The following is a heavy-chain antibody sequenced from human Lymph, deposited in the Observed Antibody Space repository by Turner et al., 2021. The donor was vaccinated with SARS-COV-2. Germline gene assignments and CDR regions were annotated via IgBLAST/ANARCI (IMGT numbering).Heavy chain of an antibody. D-gene: IGHD1-20*01. V-gene: IGHV1-69*10. CDR1: GGTFSSYA. J-gene: IGHJ4*02. Sequence: QVQLVQSGAEVKQPGASVKVSCKASGGTFSSYAISWVRQALGQGLEWMGGIIPMLDIATYAQKVQGRVTITADKSTSPAYMELSSLRSEDTAVYYCARDVTGPLGYWGQGTLVTVSS. CDR2: IIPMLDIA. CDR3: ARDVTGPLGY.